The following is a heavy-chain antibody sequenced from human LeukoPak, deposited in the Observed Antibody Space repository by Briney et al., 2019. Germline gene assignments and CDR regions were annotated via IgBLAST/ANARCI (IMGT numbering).Heavy chain of an antibody. D-gene: IGHD6-13*01. Sequence: ASVKVSCKASGYTFTSYGISWVRQAPGQGLEWMGWISAYNGNTNYAQKLQGRVTMTTDTSTSTAYMELRSLRSDDTAVYYCARFTNSIAAAGNFDYWGQGTLVTVSS. CDR1: GYTFTSYG. CDR3: ARFTNSIAAAGNFDY. CDR2: ISAYNGNT. J-gene: IGHJ4*02. V-gene: IGHV1-18*01.